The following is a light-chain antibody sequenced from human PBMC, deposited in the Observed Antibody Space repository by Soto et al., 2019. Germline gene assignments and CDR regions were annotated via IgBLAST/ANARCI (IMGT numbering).Light chain of an antibody. V-gene: IGLV1-44*01. Sequence: QSVLTQPPSASGTAGQRVTISCSGSRSNIGTNTVHWYQQLPRTAPKLMIYDVSNRPSGVSNRFSGSKSGNTASLTISGLQAEDEADYYCSSYSTTATLVFGSGTKLTVL. CDR2: DVS. CDR3: SSYSTTATLV. CDR1: RSNIGTNT. J-gene: IGLJ1*01.